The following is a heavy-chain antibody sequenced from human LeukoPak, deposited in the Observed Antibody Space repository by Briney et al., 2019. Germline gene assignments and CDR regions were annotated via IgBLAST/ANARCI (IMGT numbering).Heavy chain of an antibody. D-gene: IGHD6-19*01. CDR3: ARRMSVSSSGRKGDFDY. V-gene: IGHV4-34*01. CDR2: INHSGST. CDR1: GGSFSGYY. J-gene: IGHJ4*02. Sequence: SETLSLTCAVYGGSFSGYYWSWIRQPPGKGLEWIGEINHSGSTNYNPSLKSRVTISVDTSKNQFSLKLSSVTAADTAVYYCARRMSVSSSGRKGDFDYWGQGTLVTVSS.